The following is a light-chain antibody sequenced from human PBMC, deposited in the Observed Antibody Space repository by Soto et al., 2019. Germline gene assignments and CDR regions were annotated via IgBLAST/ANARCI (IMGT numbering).Light chain of an antibody. V-gene: IGLV2-14*01. CDR1: SSDVGDYNY. CDR2: DVS. CDR3: SSYTSSSTPYV. Sequence: QSALTQPASVSGSPGQSITISCTGTSSDVGDYNYVSWYQQHSGKAPKLMIYDVSNRPSGVSNRFSGSKSGNTASLTISGLQAEDEADYYCSSYTSSSTPYVFGTGTKLTVL. J-gene: IGLJ1*01.